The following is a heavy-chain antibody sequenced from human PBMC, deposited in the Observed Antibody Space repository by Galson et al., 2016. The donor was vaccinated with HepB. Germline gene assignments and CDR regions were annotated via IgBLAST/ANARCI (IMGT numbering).Heavy chain of an antibody. J-gene: IGHJ4*02. CDR2: ISSDGSYK. CDR3: ARDLSWESGAQSYVSNGYSYGFAY. V-gene: IGHV3-30*04. CDR1: GFTFSRYI. D-gene: IGHD5-18*01. Sequence: SLRLSCAGSGFTFSRYIMHWVRQAPGKGLEWVALISSDGSYKYYADSVKGRVTISRDNSTNTLYLQMNSLGAEDTAVYHCARDLSWESGAQSYVSNGYSYGFAYWGQGILVIVSS.